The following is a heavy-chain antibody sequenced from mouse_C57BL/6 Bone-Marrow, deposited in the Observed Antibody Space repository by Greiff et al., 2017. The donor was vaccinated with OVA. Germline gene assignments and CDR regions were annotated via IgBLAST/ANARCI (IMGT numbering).Heavy chain of an antibody. CDR2: ISDGGSYT. CDR1: GFTFSSYA. J-gene: IGHJ3*01. V-gene: IGHV5-4*03. Sequence: EVKLMESGGGLVKPGGSLKLSCAASGFTFSSYAMSWVRQTPEKRLEWVATISDGGSYTYYPDNVKGRFTISRDNAKNNLYLQMSHLKSEDTAMYDCAKDSSGYGFAYWGQGTLVTVSA. CDR3: AKDSSGYGFAY. D-gene: IGHD3-2*02.